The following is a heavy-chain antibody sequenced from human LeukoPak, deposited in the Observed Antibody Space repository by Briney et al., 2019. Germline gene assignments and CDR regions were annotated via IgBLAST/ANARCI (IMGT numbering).Heavy chain of an antibody. CDR1: GFTVSSNY. V-gene: IGHV3-53*01. CDR2: IYSGGYI. CDR3: TRDPGTDYSTYYFDY. Sequence: PGGSLRLSCAASGFTVSSNYMSWVRQAPGKGLEWVSVIYSGGYIYYADSVKGRFTISRDNAKNSLYLQMNSLRAEDTAVYYCTRDPGTDYSTYYFDYWGQGTLVTVSS. J-gene: IGHJ4*02. D-gene: IGHD4-11*01.